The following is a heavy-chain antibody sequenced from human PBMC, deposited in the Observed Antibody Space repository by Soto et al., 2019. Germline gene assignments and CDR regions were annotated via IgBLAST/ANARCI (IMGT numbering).Heavy chain of an antibody. D-gene: IGHD6-6*01. CDR2: ISYDGSNK. CDR3: ARDRHSSSSSGGFDY. Sequence: GGSLRLSCAASGFTFSSYAMHWVRQAPGKGLEWVVVISYDGSNKYYADSVKGRFTISRDNSKNTLYLQMNSLRAEDTAVYYCARDRHSSSSSGGFDYWGQGTLVTVSS. V-gene: IGHV3-30-3*01. J-gene: IGHJ4*02. CDR1: GFTFSSYA.